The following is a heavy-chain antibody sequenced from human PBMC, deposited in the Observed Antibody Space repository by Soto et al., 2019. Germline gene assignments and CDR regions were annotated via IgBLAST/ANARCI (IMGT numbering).Heavy chain of an antibody. CDR1: GGTFSSYA. CDR3: AFGGVIVTWFDP. D-gene: IGHD3-16*02. Sequence: QVQLVQSGVGVKKPGSSVKVSCKASGGTFSSYAISWVRQAPGQGLEWMGGIIPIFGTANYAQKFQGRVTITADESTSTAYMELSSLRSADTAVYYCAFGGVIVTWFDPWGQGTLVTVSS. V-gene: IGHV1-69*01. J-gene: IGHJ5*02. CDR2: IIPIFGTA.